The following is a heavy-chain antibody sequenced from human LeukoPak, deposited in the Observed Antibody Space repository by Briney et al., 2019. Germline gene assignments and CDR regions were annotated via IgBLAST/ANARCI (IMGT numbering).Heavy chain of an antibody. D-gene: IGHD2-2*01. Sequence: ASVKVSCKASGGTFSSYAISWVRQAPGQGLEWMGWINPNSGGTSYAQKFQGRVTMTRDTSISTAYMELSRLRSDDTAVYYCAREKDIVVVPAATTYGDFDYWGQGTLVTVSS. V-gene: IGHV1-2*02. CDR1: GGTFSSYA. CDR3: AREKDIVVVPAATTYGDFDY. CDR2: INPNSGGT. J-gene: IGHJ4*02.